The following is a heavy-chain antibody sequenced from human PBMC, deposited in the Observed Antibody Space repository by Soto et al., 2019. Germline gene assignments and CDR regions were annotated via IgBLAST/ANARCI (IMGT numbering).Heavy chain of an antibody. D-gene: IGHD2-15*01. CDR2: IIPILGIA. V-gene: IGHV1-69*08. J-gene: IGHJ4*02. CDR1: GGTFSSYT. Sequence: QVQLVQSGAEVKKPGSSVKVSCKASGGTFSSYTISWVRQAPGQGLEWMGRIIPILGIANYAQKFQGRVTITAEKSTSTAYMELSSLRSEDTAVYYCAREGCSGGSCYSFLADYWGQGTLVTVSS. CDR3: AREGCSGGSCYSFLADY.